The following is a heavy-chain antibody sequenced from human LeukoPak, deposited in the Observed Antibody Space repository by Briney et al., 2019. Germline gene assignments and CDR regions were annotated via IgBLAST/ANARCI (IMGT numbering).Heavy chain of an antibody. D-gene: IGHD3-10*01. J-gene: IGHJ4*02. CDR2: IIPILGIA. CDR1: GGTFSSFA. Sequence: GASVKVSCKASGGTFSSFAISWVRQAPGQGLEWMGRIIPILGIANYAQKFQGRVTITADKSTSTAYMELSSLRSEDTAVYYCAKKAGALWFGELDSPLDYWGQGTLVTVSS. CDR3: AKKAGALWFGELDSPLDY. V-gene: IGHV1-69*04.